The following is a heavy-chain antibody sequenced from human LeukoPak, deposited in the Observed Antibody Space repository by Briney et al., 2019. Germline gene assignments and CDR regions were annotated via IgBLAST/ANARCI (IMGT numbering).Heavy chain of an antibody. J-gene: IGHJ3*02. D-gene: IGHD5-24*01. V-gene: IGHV4-34*01. CDR2: INHSGST. CDR3: ARGFRGYIAFDI. Sequence: PSETLSLTCAVYGGSFSGYYWSWIRQPPGKGLEWVGEINHSGSTNYNPSLKSRVTISVDTSENQFSLKLSSVTAADTAVYYCARGFRGYIAFDIWGKGTMVTVSS. CDR1: GGSFSGYY.